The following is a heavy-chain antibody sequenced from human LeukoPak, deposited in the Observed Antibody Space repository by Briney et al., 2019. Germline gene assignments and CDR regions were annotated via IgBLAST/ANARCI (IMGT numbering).Heavy chain of an antibody. V-gene: IGHV1-2*02. Sequence: ASVKVSCKASGYTFTGYYMHWVRQAPGQGLEWMGWINPNSGGTNYAQKFQGRVTMTRDTSISTAYMELSRLRSDDTAVYYCARDSRWLDDCYYYYGMDVWGQGTTVTVSS. CDR2: INPNSGGT. J-gene: IGHJ6*02. CDR3: ARDSRWLDDCYYYYGMDV. CDR1: GYTFTGYY. D-gene: IGHD6-19*01.